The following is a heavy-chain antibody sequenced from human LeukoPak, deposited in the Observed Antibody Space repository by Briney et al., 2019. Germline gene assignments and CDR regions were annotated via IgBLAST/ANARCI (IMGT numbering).Heavy chain of an antibody. J-gene: IGHJ4*02. Sequence: PGGSLRLSCAASGFTFGSYAMSWVRQAPGKGLEWVAVISYDGRNTKYAGSVRGRFTFSRDNSKNTLYLQMNSLRAEDTAVYYCAREGCSGGSCYLDYFDYWGQGTLVTVSS. CDR1: GFTFGSYA. V-gene: IGHV3-30*01. CDR3: AREGCSGGSCYLDYFDY. CDR2: ISYDGRNT. D-gene: IGHD2-15*01.